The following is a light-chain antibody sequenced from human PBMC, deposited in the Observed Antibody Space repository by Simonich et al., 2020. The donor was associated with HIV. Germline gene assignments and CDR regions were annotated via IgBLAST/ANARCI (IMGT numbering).Light chain of an antibody. V-gene: IGKV4-1*01. J-gene: IGKJ4*01. CDR1: QSVLYSSNNKNY. CDR2: WAS. CDR3: QQYYAPPRT. Sequence: DIVMTQSPDSLAVSLGERATINCKSSQSVLYSSNNKNYLTWYQQKPGQPPKLLIYWASTRKSGVPDRFSGSGSGTDFTLTSSSLQAEDVAVYYCQQYYAPPRTFGGGTRVEIK.